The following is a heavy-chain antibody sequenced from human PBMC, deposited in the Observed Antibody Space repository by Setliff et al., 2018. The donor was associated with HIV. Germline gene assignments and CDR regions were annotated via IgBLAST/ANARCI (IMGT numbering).Heavy chain of an antibody. Sequence: ASVKVSCKASGYTFTTYGITWVRQAPGQGLEWMGWIGADNGNTNYAQKFQGRVTMTTDTSTSTVYMELGSLISDDTAVYYCAREGLWFGDRGYYMDVWGTGTAVTVSS. D-gene: IGHD3-10*01. CDR1: GYTFTTYG. CDR3: AREGLWFGDRGYYMDV. J-gene: IGHJ6*03. V-gene: IGHV1-18*01. CDR2: IGADNGNT.